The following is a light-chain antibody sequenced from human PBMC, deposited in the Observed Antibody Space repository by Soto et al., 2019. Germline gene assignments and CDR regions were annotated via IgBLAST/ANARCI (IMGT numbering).Light chain of an antibody. V-gene: IGLV2-14*01. CDR3: SSYTSGSTVV. J-gene: IGLJ2*01. Sequence: QSVLTQPASVSGSPGQSITISCTGTSSDVGGYNYVSWYQQRPGKAPKLIIFEVSHRPSGVSNRFSGSKSGNTASLTISGLQAEDEADYYCSSYTSGSTVVFGGGTKLTVL. CDR2: EVS. CDR1: SSDVGGYNY.